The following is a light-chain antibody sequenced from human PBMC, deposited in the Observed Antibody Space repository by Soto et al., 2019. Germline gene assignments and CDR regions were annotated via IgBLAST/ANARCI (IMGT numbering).Light chain of an antibody. CDR1: QSVSSTY. J-gene: IGKJ5*01. CDR2: GPS. CDR3: HQYGSSPRT. Sequence: EIVLTQSPGTLSLSPGERATLSCRASQSVSSTYLAWYQHKPGQAPRLLIYGPSSRAAGIPDRFSGSGSGTDFTLTISRLEPEDSAVYYCHQYGSSPRTFGQGTRLEIK. V-gene: IGKV3-20*01.